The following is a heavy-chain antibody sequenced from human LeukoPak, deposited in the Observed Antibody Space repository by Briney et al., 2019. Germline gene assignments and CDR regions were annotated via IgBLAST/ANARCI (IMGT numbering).Heavy chain of an antibody. J-gene: IGHJ4*02. CDR2: ISYDGSNK. V-gene: IGHV3-30*18. Sequence: GGSLRLSCAASGFTFSSYGMHWVRQAPGEGLEWVAVISYDGSNKYYADSVKGRFTISRDNSKNTLYLQMNSLRAEDTAVYYCAKDLEQQLDGYYIDYWGQGTLVTVSS. CDR3: AKDLEQQLDGYYIDY. CDR1: GFTFSSYG. D-gene: IGHD6-13*01.